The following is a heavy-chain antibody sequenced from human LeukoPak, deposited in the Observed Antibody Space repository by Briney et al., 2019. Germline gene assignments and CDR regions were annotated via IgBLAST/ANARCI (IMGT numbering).Heavy chain of an antibody. Sequence: KPSETLSLTCTVSGGSISSSSYYWGWIRQPPGKGLEWIGSIYYSGSTYYNPSLKSRVTISVDTSKNQFSLKLSSVTAADTAVYYCARRKTYYYDSSGYAFDYWGQGTLVTVSS. CDR1: GGSISSSSYY. CDR2: IYYSGST. D-gene: IGHD3-22*01. J-gene: IGHJ4*02. V-gene: IGHV4-39*01. CDR3: ARRKTYYYDSSGYAFDY.